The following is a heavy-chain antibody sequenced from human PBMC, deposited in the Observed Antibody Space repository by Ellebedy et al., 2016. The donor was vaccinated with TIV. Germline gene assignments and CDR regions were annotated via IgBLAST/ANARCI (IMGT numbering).Heavy chain of an antibody. CDR1: GFTFSSYS. CDR2: IRSKAYGGTT. D-gene: IGHD6-13*01. V-gene: IGHV3-49*03. Sequence: GESLKISCAASGFTFSSYSMSWFRQAPGKGLEWVGFIRSKAYGGTTEYAASVKGRFTISRDDSKSIAYLQMNSLKTEDTAVYYCTRDKAAAAGTLAYYYYGMDVWGQGTTVTVSS. CDR3: TRDKAAAAGTLAYYYYGMDV. J-gene: IGHJ6*02.